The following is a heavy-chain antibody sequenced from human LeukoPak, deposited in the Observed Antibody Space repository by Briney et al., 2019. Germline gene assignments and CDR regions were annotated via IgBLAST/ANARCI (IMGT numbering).Heavy chain of an antibody. CDR2: ISGSGDST. CDR1: EFSFGSYA. D-gene: IGHD1-26*01. V-gene: IGHV3-23*01. Sequence: PGGSLRLSCAASEFSFGSYAMSWVRQAPGKGLQWVSCISGSGDSTYYADSVNGRFTISRDNSKNTLYLQMISLRAEDTAVYYCAKGGGCYFRRVTYYYYYMDVWGKGTTVTVSS. CDR3: AKGGGCYFRRVTYYYYYMDV. J-gene: IGHJ6*03.